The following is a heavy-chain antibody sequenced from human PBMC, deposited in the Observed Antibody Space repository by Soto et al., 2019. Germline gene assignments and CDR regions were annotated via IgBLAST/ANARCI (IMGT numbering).Heavy chain of an antibody. CDR1: GGSISSYY. D-gene: IGHD3-3*01. CDR2: MYYSGST. CDR3: ARGTFGVVKD. V-gene: IGHV4-59*01. Sequence: QVQLQESGPGLLKPSETLSLTCTVSGGSISSYYWSWIRQSPGKGLEWIGYMYYSGSTNYNPSLKSRVTISIDTARNQCSRKLSSGTAADAAVYYCARGTFGVVKDWGQGTRVTVSS. J-gene: IGHJ4*02.